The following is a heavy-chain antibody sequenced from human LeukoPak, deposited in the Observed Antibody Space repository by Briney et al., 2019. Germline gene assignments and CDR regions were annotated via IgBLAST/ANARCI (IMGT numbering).Heavy chain of an antibody. V-gene: IGHV4-39*07. CDR1: GGSVSSGSYY. Sequence: SETLSLTCTVSGGSVSSGSYYWSWIRQPPGKGLEWIGEINHSGSTNYNPSLKSRVTISVDTSKNQFSLKLSSVAAADTAVYYCARVVGQFDPWGQGTLVTVSS. CDR3: ARVVGQFDP. CDR2: INHSGST. D-gene: IGHD2-15*01. J-gene: IGHJ5*02.